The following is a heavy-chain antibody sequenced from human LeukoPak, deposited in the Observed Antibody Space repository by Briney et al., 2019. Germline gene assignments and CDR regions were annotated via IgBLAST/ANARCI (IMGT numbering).Heavy chain of an antibody. J-gene: IGHJ4*02. Sequence: QSGGSLRLSCAASGFTFDDYAMHWVRQAPGKGLEWVSGISWNSGSIGYADSVKGRFTISRDNAKNSLYLQMNSLRAEDTALYYCAKTRYCSSTSCYRGDFDYWGQGTLVTVSS. V-gene: IGHV3-9*01. D-gene: IGHD2-2*02. CDR3: AKTRYCSSTSCYRGDFDY. CDR1: GFTFDDYA. CDR2: ISWNSGSI.